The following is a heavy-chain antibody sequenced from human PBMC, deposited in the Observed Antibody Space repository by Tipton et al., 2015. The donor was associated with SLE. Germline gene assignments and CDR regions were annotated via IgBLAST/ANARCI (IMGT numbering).Heavy chain of an antibody. Sequence: TLSLTCAVYGGSFSGYYWSWIRQPPGKGLEWIGEINDSGSANYNPSLRSRVTLSVDTSKNQFSLKVSSVTAADTAVYYCAMSDYGDYSGFYAFDIWGQGTMVTVSS. J-gene: IGHJ3*02. D-gene: IGHD4-17*01. CDR3: AMSDYGDYSGFYAFDI. CDR1: GGSFSGYY. CDR2: INDSGSA. V-gene: IGHV4-34*01.